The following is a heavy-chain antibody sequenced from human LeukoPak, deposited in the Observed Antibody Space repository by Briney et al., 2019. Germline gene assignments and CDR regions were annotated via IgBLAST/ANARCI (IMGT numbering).Heavy chain of an antibody. CDR3: ARLIGTANFDY. CDR1: GLSFSSYW. D-gene: IGHD1-7*01. CDR2: IKQDGSDK. J-gene: IGHJ4*02. Sequence: RGSLRLSCAGSGLSFSSYWMSWVRQAPGKGLEWVANIKQDGSDKYYVDSVKGRFTISRDNAKNSLYLQMNSLRAEDTAMYYCARLIGTANFDYWGQGTLVTVSS. V-gene: IGHV3-7*01.